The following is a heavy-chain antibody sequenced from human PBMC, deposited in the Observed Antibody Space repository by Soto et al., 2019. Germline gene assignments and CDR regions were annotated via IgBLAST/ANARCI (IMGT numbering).Heavy chain of an antibody. V-gene: IGHV1-69*14. CDR1: GGTFSSYA. CDR3: ESPTMDYYYYYGMDG. J-gene: IGHJ6*02. CDR2: IIPIFGTA. D-gene: IGHD3-10*01. Sequence: QVQLVQSGAEVKKPGSSVKVSCKASGGTFSSYAISWVRQAPGQGLEWMGGIIPIFGTANYAQKFPGRVTMCADKSTITAYLELSSRRSDDAAVYYCESPTMDYYYYYGMDGWGQGTTVTVSS.